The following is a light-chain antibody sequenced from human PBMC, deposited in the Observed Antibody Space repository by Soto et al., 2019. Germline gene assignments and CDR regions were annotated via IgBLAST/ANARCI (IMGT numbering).Light chain of an antibody. V-gene: IGKV3-20*01. CDR2: GAS. CDR3: QQYGSSLWT. Sequence: EIGLTQSPGTLSLSPGERATLSCRASQSVSSSYLAWYQQKPGQAPRLLIYGASSRATGIPDRFSGSGSGTDFTLTISSLELEDCAVYYCQQYGSSLWTLGQGTK. CDR1: QSVSSSY. J-gene: IGKJ1*01.